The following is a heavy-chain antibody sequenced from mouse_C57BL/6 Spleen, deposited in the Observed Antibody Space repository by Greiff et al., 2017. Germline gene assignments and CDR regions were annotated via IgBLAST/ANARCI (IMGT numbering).Heavy chain of an antibody. CDR3: AKYYGIPYYFDY. Sequence: VPLKQSGPVLVKPGASVKMSCKASGYTFTDYYMNWVKQSHGKSLEWIGVINPYNGGTSYNQKFKGKATLTVDKSSSTAYMELNRLTSEDSAVYYGAKYYGIPYYFDYWGQGTTLTVSS. V-gene: IGHV1-19*01. CDR1: GYTFTDYY. J-gene: IGHJ2*01. D-gene: IGHD1-1*01. CDR2: INPYNGGT.